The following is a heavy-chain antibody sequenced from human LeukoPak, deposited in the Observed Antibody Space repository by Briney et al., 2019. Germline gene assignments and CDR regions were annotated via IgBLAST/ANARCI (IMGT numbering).Heavy chain of an antibody. CDR2: IRYDGSNK. V-gene: IGHV3-30*02. D-gene: IGHD1-26*01. CDR1: GVTFSSYG. J-gene: IGHJ1*01. CDR3: AKDGVGATATQH. Sequence: GGSLRLSCAASGVTFSSYGMHWVRQAPGKGLEWVAFIRYDGSNKYYADSVKGRFTISRDNSKNTLYLQMNSLRAEDTAVYYCAKDGVGATATQHWGQGTLLTVSS.